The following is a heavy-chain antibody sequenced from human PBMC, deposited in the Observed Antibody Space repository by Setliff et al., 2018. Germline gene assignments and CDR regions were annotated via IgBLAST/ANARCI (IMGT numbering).Heavy chain of an antibody. Sequence: SETLSLTCTVSGYSISSGYYWGWIRQPPGKGLEWIGSIYHSGSTYYNPSLKSRVTISVDTSKNQFSLKLSSVTAADTAVYYWASGDGYNYAFDIWGQGTMVTVSS. CDR2: IYHSGST. D-gene: IGHD5-12*01. CDR3: ASGDGYNYAFDI. CDR1: GYSISSGYY. J-gene: IGHJ3*02. V-gene: IGHV4-38-2*02.